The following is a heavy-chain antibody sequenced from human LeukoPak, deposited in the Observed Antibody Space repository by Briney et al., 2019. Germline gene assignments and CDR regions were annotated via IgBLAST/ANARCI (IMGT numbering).Heavy chain of an antibody. D-gene: IGHD5-24*01. CDR2: IYYSGST. CDR1: GVSISSYY. J-gene: IGHJ5*02. Sequence: SETLSLTCTVSGVSISSYYWSWIRQPPGKGLEWIGYIYYSGSTNYNPSLKSRVTISVDTSKNQFSLKLSSVTAADTAVYYCARVEVEMATSWDWFDPWGQGTLVTVSS. CDR3: ARVEVEMATSWDWFDP. V-gene: IGHV4-59*01.